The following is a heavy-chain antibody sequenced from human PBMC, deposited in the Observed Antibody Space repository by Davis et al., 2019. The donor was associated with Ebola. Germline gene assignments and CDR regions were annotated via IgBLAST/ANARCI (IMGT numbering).Heavy chain of an antibody. J-gene: IGHJ3*01. CDR2: MNPYSGTT. Sequence: ASVKVSCKASGYIFTDYEVIWVRQATGQELEWMGWMNPYSGTTDYAQKFQGRVTMTRDTSTNTAYMELSSLTFEDTAVYYCARGRIMVFGLVVNADDAFEFWGQGTMVTVSS. D-gene: IGHD3/OR15-3a*01. CDR1: GYIFTDYE. V-gene: IGHV1-8*01. CDR3: ARGRIMVFGLVVNADDAFEF.